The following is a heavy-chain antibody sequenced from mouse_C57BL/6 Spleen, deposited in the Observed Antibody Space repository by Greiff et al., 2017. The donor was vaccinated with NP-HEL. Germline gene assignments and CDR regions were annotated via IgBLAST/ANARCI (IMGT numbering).Heavy chain of an antibody. V-gene: IGHV5-4*03. Sequence: EVKLVESGGGLVKPGGSLKLSCAASGFTFSSYAMSWVRQTPEERLEWVATISDGGSYTYYPDNVKGRFTISRDNAKNNLYLQMSHLKSEDTAMYYCARGDGSSPFAYWGQGTLVTVSA. J-gene: IGHJ3*01. CDR3: ARGDGSSPFAY. CDR1: GFTFSSYA. D-gene: IGHD1-1*01. CDR2: ISDGGSYT.